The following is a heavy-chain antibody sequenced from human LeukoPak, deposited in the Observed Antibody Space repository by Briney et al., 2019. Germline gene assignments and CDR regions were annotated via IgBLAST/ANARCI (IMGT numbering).Heavy chain of an antibody. Sequence: SETLSLTCIVSGGSINNYYWSWIRQPAGKGLECVERNYTGGTTNYNPSLKSRVTISVDTSKNQFSLRLSSVTAADTAVYYCARDPNSALWGQGTLVTVSS. CDR1: GGSINNYY. CDR3: ARDPNSAL. V-gene: IGHV4-4*07. J-gene: IGHJ4*02. CDR2: NYTGGTT. D-gene: IGHD4-23*01.